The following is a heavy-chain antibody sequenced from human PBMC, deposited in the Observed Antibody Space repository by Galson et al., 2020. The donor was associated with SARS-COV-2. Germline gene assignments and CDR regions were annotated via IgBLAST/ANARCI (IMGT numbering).Heavy chain of an antibody. CDR3: ARLHYGEYAPEAFDI. Sequence: SETLSLTCAVSGTSISSGSYSWNWIRQPQGKGLEWIRYISHSGGTYYNPSLKSRVTISGDRSKNQFSLRLSSVTAADTAGYYCARLHYGEYAPEAFDIWGPGTRVTVAS. V-gene: IGHV4-30-2*01. CDR1: GTSISSGSYS. CDR2: ISHSGGT. D-gene: IGHD4-17*01. J-gene: IGHJ3*02.